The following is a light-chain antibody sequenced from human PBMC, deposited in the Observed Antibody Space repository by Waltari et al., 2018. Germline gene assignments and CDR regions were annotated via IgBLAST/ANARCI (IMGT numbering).Light chain of an antibody. V-gene: IGLV1-44*01. CDR2: SNS. Sequence: QSVLPQPPSASGTHGQTVTISCSRSSSNIRGNTVNWSQPLPGTAPKLLIDSNSQRPSGVPDRFSGSKSGTSASLAIIGLQAEDEADYYCAAWDDSLNGHVVFGGGTKLTVL. CDR3: AAWDDSLNGHVV. J-gene: IGLJ2*01. CDR1: SSNIRGNT.